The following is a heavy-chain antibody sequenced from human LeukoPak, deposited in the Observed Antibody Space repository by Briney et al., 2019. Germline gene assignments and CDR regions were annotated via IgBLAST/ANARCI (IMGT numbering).Heavy chain of an antibody. V-gene: IGHV4-59*11. CDR1: GASISSQY. Sequence: SETLSLTCTVSGASISSQYWSWIRKTPRKGLEWVAYIHHTETSNYNPSLKSRVTISIDTSMNQFSLTLSSVTAADTAVYYCARVPEYSYGYFDFWGQGTPVTVSS. CDR3: ARVPEYSYGYFDF. CDR2: IHHTETS. J-gene: IGHJ4*02. D-gene: IGHD6-6*01.